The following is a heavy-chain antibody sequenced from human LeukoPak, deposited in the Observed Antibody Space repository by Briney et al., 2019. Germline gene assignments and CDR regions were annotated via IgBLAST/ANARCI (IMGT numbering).Heavy chain of an antibody. D-gene: IGHD5-18*01. Sequence: ASVKVSCKASGYTFTSYDINWVRQATGQGLEWMGWMNPNSGNTGYAQKFQGRVTMTRNTSTSTAYMELSSLRSEDTAVYYCARGLARTSMVTRGGVRFDYWGQGTLVTVSS. CDR2: MNPNSGNT. CDR1: GYTFTSYD. CDR3: ARGLARTSMVTRGGVRFDY. J-gene: IGHJ4*02. V-gene: IGHV1-8*02.